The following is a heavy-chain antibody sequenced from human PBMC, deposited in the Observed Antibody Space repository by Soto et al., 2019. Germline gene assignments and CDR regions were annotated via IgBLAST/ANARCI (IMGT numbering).Heavy chain of an antibody. CDR2: IYSGGYT. D-gene: IGHD3-10*01. J-gene: IGHJ4*02. CDR1: GFTVSNNY. CDR3: GTHPGGGGY. V-gene: IGHV3-53*01. Sequence: EVQLVESGGGLIQPGGSLRLSCAVSGFTVSNNYMSWVRQAPGKGLEGVSVIYSGGYTAYGDSVKGRFTISRDNSKNKLLLQMKSRGAHDTGCYYGGTHPGGGGYWGQGTLVTVSS.